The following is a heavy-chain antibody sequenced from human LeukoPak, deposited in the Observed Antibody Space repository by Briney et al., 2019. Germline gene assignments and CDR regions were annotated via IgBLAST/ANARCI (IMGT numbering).Heavy chain of an antibody. D-gene: IGHD3-16*01. CDR1: VFPFSNSW. CDR2: IKKDGGGI. Sequence: GGSLRLSCVVSVFPFSNSWMYLVRQAPGKGLEGVANIKKDGGGISYVDSVKGRFIISRDNAMNSLYLQMNSLRVEDTAVYFCAGGNSIDVWGKGTAVTVSS. J-gene: IGHJ6*04. V-gene: IGHV3-7*03. CDR3: AGGNSIDV.